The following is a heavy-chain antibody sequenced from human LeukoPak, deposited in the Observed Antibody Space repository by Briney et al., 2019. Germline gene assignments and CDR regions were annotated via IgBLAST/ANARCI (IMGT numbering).Heavy chain of an antibody. Sequence: GGSLRLSCAASGFTFSSYAMHWVRQAPGKGLEYVSAISSNGGSTYYANSVKGRFTISRDNSKNTLYLQMGSLRAEDMAVYYCARDGVTMVRGVKVLDYYYYYMDVWGKGTTVTISS. CDR1: GFTFSSYA. J-gene: IGHJ6*03. CDR2: ISSNGGST. CDR3: ARDGVTMVRGVKVLDYYYYYMDV. V-gene: IGHV3-64*01. D-gene: IGHD3-10*01.